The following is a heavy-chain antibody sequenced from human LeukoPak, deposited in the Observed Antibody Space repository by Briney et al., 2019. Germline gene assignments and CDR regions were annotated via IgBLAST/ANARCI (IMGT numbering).Heavy chain of an antibody. V-gene: IGHV1-8*01. D-gene: IGHD6-13*01. CDR2: MNPNSGNT. CDR1: GYTFTSYD. CDR3: ARAQQQLVRRRYYYYYMDV. Sequence: ASVKVSCKASGYTFTSYDINWVRQATGQGLEWMGWMNPNSGNTGYAQKFQGRVTMTRNTSISTAYMELSSLRSEDTAVYYCARAQQQLVRRRYYYYYMDVWGKGTTVTVS. J-gene: IGHJ6*03.